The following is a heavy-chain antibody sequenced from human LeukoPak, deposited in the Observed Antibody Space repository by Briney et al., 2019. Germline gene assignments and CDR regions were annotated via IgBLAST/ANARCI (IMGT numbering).Heavy chain of an antibody. Sequence: SETLSLTCTVSGGSISNFYWSWIRQSAGGGLEWIGRIFSTGSTNYNPSLKSRVTMLVDTSKNQFSLKLTSVTAADTAIFYCARRIQLWSYWHLDLWGRGTLVTVSS. D-gene: IGHD5-18*01. CDR1: GGSISNFY. V-gene: IGHV4-4*07. CDR2: IFSTGST. CDR3: ARRIQLWSYWHLDL. J-gene: IGHJ2*01.